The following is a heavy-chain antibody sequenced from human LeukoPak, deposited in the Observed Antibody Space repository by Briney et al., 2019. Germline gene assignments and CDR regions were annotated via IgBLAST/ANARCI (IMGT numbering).Heavy chain of an antibody. CDR2: ISYDGNNK. V-gene: IGHV3-30-3*01. Sequence: GRSLRLSCAASGFTFSSYSMHWVRQAPGKGLEWVAVISYDGNNKFYADSVKGRFTISRDNSMNTLYLQMNSLRAEDTAVYYCATDTGEAVAGDCFDCWGQGTLVTVSS. CDR1: GFTFSSYS. D-gene: IGHD6-19*01. CDR3: ATDTGEAVAGDCFDC. J-gene: IGHJ4*02.